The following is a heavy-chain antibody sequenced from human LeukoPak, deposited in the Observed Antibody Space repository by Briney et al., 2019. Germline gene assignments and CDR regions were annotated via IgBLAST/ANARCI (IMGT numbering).Heavy chain of an antibody. Sequence: GGSPRLSCATSGFTFSNYAMSWVRQAPGKGLEWVSGISGGAGTPYYADSVKGRFTISRDNSKNTLYLKMSSLRAEDTAVYYCAKRRTTVITMDYFDYWGQGTLVTVSS. CDR1: GFTFSNYA. J-gene: IGHJ4*02. CDR2: ISGGAGTP. D-gene: IGHD4-17*01. V-gene: IGHV3-23*01. CDR3: AKRRTTVITMDYFDY.